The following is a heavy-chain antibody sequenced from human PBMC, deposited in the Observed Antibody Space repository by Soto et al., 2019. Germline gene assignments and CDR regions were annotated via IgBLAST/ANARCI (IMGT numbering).Heavy chain of an antibody. CDR2: ISAYNGNT. J-gene: IGHJ5*02. Sequence: ASVKVSCKASGYTFTSYGISWVRQAPGQGLEWMGWISAYNGNTNYAQKLQGRVTMTTDTSTSTAYMELRSLRSDDTAVYYCARSQELRFLEWLRKDNWFDPGGQGTLVTVSS. CDR3: ARSQELRFLEWLRKDNWFDP. V-gene: IGHV1-18*01. CDR1: GYTFTSYG. D-gene: IGHD3-3*01.